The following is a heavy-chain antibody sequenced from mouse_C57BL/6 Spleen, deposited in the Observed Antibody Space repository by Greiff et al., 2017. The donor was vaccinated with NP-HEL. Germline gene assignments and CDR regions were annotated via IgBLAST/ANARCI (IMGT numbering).Heavy chain of an antibody. CDR1: GYTFTSYW. CDR2: IHPNSGST. Sequence: VQLQQSGAELVKPGASVKLSCKASGYTFTSYWMHWVKQRPGQGLEWIGMIHPNSGSTNYNEEFKSKATLTVDKSSSTAYMQLSSLTSEDSAVYYCARSFITTVVAYYFDYWGQGTTHTVSS. V-gene: IGHV1-64*01. J-gene: IGHJ2*01. CDR3: ARSFITTVVAYYFDY. D-gene: IGHD1-1*01.